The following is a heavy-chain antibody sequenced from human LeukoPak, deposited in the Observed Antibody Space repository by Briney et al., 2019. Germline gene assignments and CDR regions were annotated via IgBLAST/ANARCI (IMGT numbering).Heavy chain of an antibody. J-gene: IGHJ4*02. CDR2: ITLSSSTI. CDR3: ARETPDSSSWTVFDY. V-gene: IGHV3-48*01. D-gene: IGHD6-13*01. Sequence: GGSLRLSCAASGFTFSNYNMNWVRQAPGKGLEWISYITLSSSTIYYADSVKGRFTISRDNAKNSLYLQMNSLGAGDTAMYYCARETPDSSSWTVFDYWGQGTLVTVSS. CDR1: GFTFSNYN.